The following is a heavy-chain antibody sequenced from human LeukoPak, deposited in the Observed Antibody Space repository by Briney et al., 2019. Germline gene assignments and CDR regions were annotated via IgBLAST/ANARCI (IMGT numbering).Heavy chain of an antibody. J-gene: IGHJ4*02. CDR1: GYSFTSYW. D-gene: IGHD3-10*01. Sequence: GESLKISCKGSGYSFTSYWIGWVRQMPGKGLEWMGIIYPGDSDTRYSPSFQGQVTISADKSISTAYLQWSSLKASDTAMYYCVRITMVRGVIMRWNYWGQGTLVTVSS. CDR3: VRITMVRGVIMRWNY. V-gene: IGHV5-51*01. CDR2: IYPGDSDT.